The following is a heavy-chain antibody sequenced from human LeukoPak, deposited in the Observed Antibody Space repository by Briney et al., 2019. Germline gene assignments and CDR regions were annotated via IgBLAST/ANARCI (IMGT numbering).Heavy chain of an antibody. CDR3: ATLLGIVVVPAAPTDAFDI. Sequence: GGSLRLSCAASGFTFSSYAMSWVRQAPGKGLEWVSAISGSGGSTYYADSVKGRFTISRDNSKNTLYLQRNSLRAEDTAVYYCATLLGIVVVPAAPTDAFDIWGQGTMVTVSS. CDR2: ISGSGGST. V-gene: IGHV3-23*01. D-gene: IGHD2-2*01. CDR1: GFTFSSYA. J-gene: IGHJ3*02.